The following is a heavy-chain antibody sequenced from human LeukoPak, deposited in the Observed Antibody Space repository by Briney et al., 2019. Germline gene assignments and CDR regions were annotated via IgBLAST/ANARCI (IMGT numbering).Heavy chain of an antibody. D-gene: IGHD2-21*02. J-gene: IGHJ6*02. CDR2: ISYDGSNK. CDR1: GFTFNSYG. V-gene: IGHV3-30*18. CDR3: AKDMALVVVTDNGMDV. Sequence: GGSLRLSCAASGFTFNSYGMHWVRQAPGKGLEWVAVISYDGSNKYYADSVRGRFTISRDNSKNTVYLQMNSLRAEDTAVYYCAKDMALVVVTDNGMDVWGQGTTVTVSS.